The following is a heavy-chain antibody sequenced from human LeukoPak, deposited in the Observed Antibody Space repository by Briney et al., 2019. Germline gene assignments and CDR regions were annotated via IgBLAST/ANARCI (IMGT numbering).Heavy chain of an antibody. J-gene: IGHJ3*02. CDR3: AKPITMVRGVIIGDAFDI. D-gene: IGHD3-10*01. V-gene: IGHV3-30*04. CDR2: ISYDGSNK. CDR1: GFTFSSYA. Sequence: GGSLRLSCAASGFTFSSYAMHWVRQAPGKGLEWVAVISYDGSNKYYADSVKGRFTISRDNSKNTLYLQMNSLRAEDTAVYYCAKPITMVRGVIIGDAFDIWGQGTMVTVSS.